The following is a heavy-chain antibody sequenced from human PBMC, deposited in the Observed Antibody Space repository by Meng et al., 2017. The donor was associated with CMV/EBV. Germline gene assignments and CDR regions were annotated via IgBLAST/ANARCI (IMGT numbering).Heavy chain of an antibody. Sequence: SVKVSCQASGGTFSSYAISWVRQAPGQGLEWMGGIIPIFGTANYAQKFQGRVTITTDESTSTAYMELSSLRSEDTAVYYCARAPIVVVPAAVPYYYYGMDVWGQGTTVTVSS. D-gene: IGHD2-2*01. CDR3: ARAPIVVVPAAVPYYYYGMDV. J-gene: IGHJ6*02. CDR2: IIPIFGTA. V-gene: IGHV1-69*05. CDR1: GGTFSSYA.